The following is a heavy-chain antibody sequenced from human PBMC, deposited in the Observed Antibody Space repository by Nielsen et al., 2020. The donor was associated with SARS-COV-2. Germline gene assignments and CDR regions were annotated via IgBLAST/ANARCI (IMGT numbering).Heavy chain of an antibody. D-gene: IGHD2-8*01. CDR1: GGSIDGHF. CDR2: IDYSGDT. V-gene: IGHV4-59*08. J-gene: IGHJ6*03. Sequence: SETLSLTCTVSGGSIDGHFWSWIRRPPGKGLEWIGYIDYSGDTKYNPSLKSRVTILVNTSKNQFSLKLNSVTAADTAVYYCARLRFTYGHRYMDVWGKGTTVT. CDR3: ARLRFTYGHRYMDV.